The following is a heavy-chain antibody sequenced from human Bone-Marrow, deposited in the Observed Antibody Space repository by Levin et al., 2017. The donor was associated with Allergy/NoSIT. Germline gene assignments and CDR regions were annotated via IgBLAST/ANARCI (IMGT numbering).Heavy chain of an antibody. CDR1: AYTFVAYY. J-gene: IGHJ4*02. V-gene: IGHV1-2*06. D-gene: IGHD3-16*01. Sequence: ASVKVSCKTSAYTFVAYYIHWVRQAPGQGLEWVGRINSYTGASDFAQKFQGRVTLTRDTSLRTAYLEVTSLTADDTAVYYCARARGSTRFRVSFDFEWWGQGTQVTVYS. CDR3: ARARGSTRFRVSFDFEW. CDR2: INSYTGAS.